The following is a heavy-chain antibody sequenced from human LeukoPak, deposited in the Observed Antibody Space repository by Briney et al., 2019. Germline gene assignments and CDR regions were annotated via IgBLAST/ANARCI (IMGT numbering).Heavy chain of an antibody. J-gene: IGHJ5*02. CDR3: ASYGSGSYRFDP. CDR2: IHHSGST. D-gene: IGHD3-10*01. Sequence: SGTLSLTCTVSGGSISSGSYYWSWIRQHPGKGLEWIGYIHHSGSTYYNPSLKSRVIISVDTSKNQFSLKLNSVTAADTAVYYCASYGSGSYRFDPWGQGTLVTVSS. V-gene: IGHV4-31*03. CDR1: GGSISSGSYY.